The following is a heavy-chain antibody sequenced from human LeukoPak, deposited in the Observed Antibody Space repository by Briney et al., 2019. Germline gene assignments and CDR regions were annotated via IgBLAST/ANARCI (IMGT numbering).Heavy chain of an antibody. V-gene: IGHV3-33*01. CDR1: GFTFSSYG. Sequence: GGSLRLSCAASGFTFSSYGMHWVRQAPGKGLEWVAVIWYDGSRKEYADSVKGRFTVSRDNSKNILSLQMNSLTVGDTAVYYCARGNYERSGYPDYWGQGTLVTVSA. D-gene: IGHD3-22*01. CDR2: IWYDGSRK. CDR3: ARGNYERSGYPDY. J-gene: IGHJ4*02.